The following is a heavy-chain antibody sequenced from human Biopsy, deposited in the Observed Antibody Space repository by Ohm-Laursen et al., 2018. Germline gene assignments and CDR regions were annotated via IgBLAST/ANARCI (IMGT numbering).Heavy chain of an antibody. J-gene: IGHJ6*02. CDR2: IMPAFGVV. CDR1: GGNLRSYG. Sequence: VASVKVSCKASGGNLRSYGISWVRQAPGQGFEWMGGIMPAFGVVNYGQNFEGRVTIDADDSTTTVDLSSLTSEDTAVYYCARGEAARVNDNYRYRLDHWGQGTTVVVSS. D-gene: IGHD6-6*01. V-gene: IGHV1-69*13. CDR3: ARGEAARVNDNYRYRLDH.